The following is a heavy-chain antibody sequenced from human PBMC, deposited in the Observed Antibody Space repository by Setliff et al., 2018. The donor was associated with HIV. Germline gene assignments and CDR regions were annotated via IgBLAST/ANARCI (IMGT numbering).Heavy chain of an antibody. J-gene: IGHJ2*01. CDR2: IYSGGAT. D-gene: IGHD4-17*01. CDR3: ARSNLRRYGDPDWYFDL. Sequence: GGSLRLSCAASGLTVSSYYMSWVRQAPGKGLEWVSVIYSGGATFYADSVKARFTISRDNSRNTLYLQMNSLRAEDTAVYYCARSNLRRYGDPDWYFDLWGRGTLVTVSS. V-gene: IGHV3-66*02. CDR1: GLTVSSYY.